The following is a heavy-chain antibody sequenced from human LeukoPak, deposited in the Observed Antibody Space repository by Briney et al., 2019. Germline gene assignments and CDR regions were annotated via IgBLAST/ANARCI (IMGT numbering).Heavy chain of an antibody. Sequence: SETLSLTCAVSGYSISSDSWWCCIRQPPGKGLGWIGNIYYTGLTNYNPSLKSRVTMSVDTTNNQFSLKVSSVTALDTAISYCARNRAFNYYATGSYVAWGQGTLVTVSS. CDR2: IYYTGLT. V-gene: IGHV4-28*06. D-gene: IGHD3-10*01. CDR1: GYSISSDSW. J-gene: IGHJ5*02. CDR3: ARNRAFNYYATGSYVA.